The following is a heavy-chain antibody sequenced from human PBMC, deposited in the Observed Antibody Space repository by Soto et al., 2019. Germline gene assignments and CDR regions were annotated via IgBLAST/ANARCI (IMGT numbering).Heavy chain of an antibody. J-gene: IGHJ6*02. CDR2: INPSGGVT. CDR3: ARGGPRQLVIYGVDV. D-gene: IGHD6-6*01. Sequence: GASVKVSCKASGYTFSSYYMHRVRQAPGQGLEWMGIINPSGGVTNYAQKFQGRVTMTRDTSTTTVYMELSSLRSEDTAVYYCARGGPRQLVIYGVDVWGQGTTVTVSS. V-gene: IGHV1-46*01. CDR1: GYTFSSYY.